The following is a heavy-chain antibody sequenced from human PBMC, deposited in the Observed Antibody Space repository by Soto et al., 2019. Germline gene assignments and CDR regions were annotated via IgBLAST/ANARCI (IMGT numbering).Heavy chain of an antibody. V-gene: IGHV3-48*02. J-gene: IGHJ4*02. CDR2: ISSSSSTI. D-gene: IGHD4-17*01. CDR3: ARDAVYGDYAGAFDY. Sequence: GGSLRLSCAASGFTFSSYSMNWVRQAPGKGLEWVSYISSSSSTIYYADSVKGRFTISRDNAKNSLYLQMNSLRDEDTAVYYCARDAVYGDYAGAFDYWGQGTLVTVSS. CDR1: GFTFSSYS.